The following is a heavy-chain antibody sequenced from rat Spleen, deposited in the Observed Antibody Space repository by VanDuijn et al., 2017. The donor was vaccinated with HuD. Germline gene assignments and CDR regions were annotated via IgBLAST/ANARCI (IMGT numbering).Heavy chain of an antibody. CDR3: TRSREKYYGYTSYFDY. CDR2: MRYDGDT. CDR1: GFSLTGNN. V-gene: IGHV2S30*01. J-gene: IGHJ2*01. Sequence: QVQLKESGPGLVQPSQTLSLTCTVSGFSLTGNNVHWVRQPPGKGLEWMGRMRYDGDTYYNSALKSRLSISRDTSKSQVFLKMNSLQTDDTAIYFCTRSREKYYGYTSYFDYWGQGVMVTVSS. D-gene: IGHD1-9*01.